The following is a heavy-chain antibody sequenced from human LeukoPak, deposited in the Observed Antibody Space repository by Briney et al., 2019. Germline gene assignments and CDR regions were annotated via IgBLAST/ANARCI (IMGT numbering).Heavy chain of an antibody. CDR2: FYHGGSI. V-gene: IGHV4-39*07. CDR1: GGSTSSTSFF. D-gene: IGHD3-10*01. CDR3: ARGRVTMVRGLYRDYFDY. Sequence: SETLSLTCTVSGGSTSSTSFFWGWIRQPPGKGLEWIASFYHGGSIYTSPSLMSRGTIFMDTSKDQFSLKMGSVTAADTAVYYCARGRVTMVRGLYRDYFDYWGQGTLVTVSS. J-gene: IGHJ4*02.